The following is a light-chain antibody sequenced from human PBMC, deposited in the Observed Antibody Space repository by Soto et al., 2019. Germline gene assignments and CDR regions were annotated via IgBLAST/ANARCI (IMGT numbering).Light chain of an antibody. CDR2: DAS. V-gene: IGKV1-5*01. CDR3: QQYNHYYS. CDR1: QSIDRW. J-gene: IGKJ2*03. Sequence: DIQLTQSPSTLSASVGDRVTITCRASQSIDRWLAWYQQKLGKAPELLIHDASSLESGVPSRFSGSGSGTEFTLTFNSLQPDDFATYYCQQYNHYYSFGQGTKVDIK.